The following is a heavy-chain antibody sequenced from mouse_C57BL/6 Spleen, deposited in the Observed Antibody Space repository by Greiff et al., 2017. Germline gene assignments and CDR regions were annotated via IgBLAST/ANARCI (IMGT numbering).Heavy chain of an antibody. V-gene: IGHV1-26*01. CDR3: ARGGYLPSWFAY. CDR1: GYTFTDYY. D-gene: IGHD5-1*01. Sequence: VQLQQSGPELVKPGASVKISCKASGYTFTDYYMNWVKQSHGKSLEWIGDINPNNGGTSYNQKIKGKATLTVDKSSSTAYMELRSLTSEDSAVYYCARGGYLPSWFAYWGQGTLVTVSA. J-gene: IGHJ3*01. CDR2: INPNNGGT.